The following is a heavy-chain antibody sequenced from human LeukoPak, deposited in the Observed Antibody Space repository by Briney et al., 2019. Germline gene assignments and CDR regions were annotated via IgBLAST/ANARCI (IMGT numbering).Heavy chain of an antibody. Sequence: ASVKVSCKVVAYDFTGYYIHSVRQAPGQGPEWMGRLNPNTGHAVYAFKFQGRVTITRDTSSSTACMEVTRLTSDDTALYYCAKDRDGADRIILWGQGTLVTVSS. CDR3: AKDRDGADRIIL. J-gene: IGHJ4*02. CDR2: LNPNTGHA. V-gene: IGHV1-2*06. CDR1: AYDFTGYY. D-gene: IGHD5-24*01.